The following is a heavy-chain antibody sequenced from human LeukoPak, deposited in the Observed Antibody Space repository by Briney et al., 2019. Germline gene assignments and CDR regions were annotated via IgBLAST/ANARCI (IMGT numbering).Heavy chain of an antibody. Sequence: PSETLSLTCTVSGGSISSGGYYCSWIRQHPGKGLEWIGYIYYSGSTYYNPSLKSRVTISVDTSKNQFSLKLSSVTAADTAVYYCARTTDIYYFHLRMGNWFDPWGQGTLVTVSS. CDR2: IYYSGST. J-gene: IGHJ5*02. CDR1: GGSISSGGYY. D-gene: IGHD2/OR15-2a*01. V-gene: IGHV4-31*03. CDR3: ARTTDIYYFHLRMGNWFDP.